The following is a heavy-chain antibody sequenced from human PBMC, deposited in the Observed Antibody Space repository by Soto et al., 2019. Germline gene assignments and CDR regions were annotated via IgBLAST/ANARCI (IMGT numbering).Heavy chain of an antibody. CDR1: GSAISTLY. D-gene: IGHD1-26*01. Sequence: SVTLRLPWTVCGSAISTLYWSWIRQPPGKGLEWIGYIYYSGSTNYNPSLKSRVTISVDTSKNQFSLKLSSVTAADTAVYYCARQESFYYYYYMDVWGKGTTVTVSS. CDR2: IYYSGST. CDR3: ARQESFYYYYYMDV. J-gene: IGHJ6*03. V-gene: IGHV4-59*08.